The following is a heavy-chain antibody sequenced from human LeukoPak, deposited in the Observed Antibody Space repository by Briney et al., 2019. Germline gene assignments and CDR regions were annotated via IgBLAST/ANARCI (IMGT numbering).Heavy chain of an antibody. CDR1: GYTFTNYG. CDR3: ARDYYDSSGYYLHWFDP. J-gene: IGHJ5*02. Sequence: GASVKVSCTASGYTFTNYGISWVRQAPGQGLEWMGWISAHNGNTNYAQKLQGRVTMTTDTSTSTAYMELRSLRSDDTAVYYCARDYYDSSGYYLHWFDPWGQGTLVTVSS. CDR2: ISAHNGNT. V-gene: IGHV1-18*01. D-gene: IGHD3-22*01.